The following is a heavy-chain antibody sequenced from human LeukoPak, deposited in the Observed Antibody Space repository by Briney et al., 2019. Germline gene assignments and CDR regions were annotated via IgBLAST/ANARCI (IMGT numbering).Heavy chain of an antibody. D-gene: IGHD4-17*01. CDR2: AYSGGTT. CDR1: GFIFSSYG. Sequence: GRSLRLSCAASGFIFSSYGMHWVRQAPGKGLEWVSVAYSGGTTYYADSVKGRFTVSRESSKKTVYLQMNSLRVEDTAVYYCAREATVSQGAFDIWGQGTMVTVSS. J-gene: IGHJ3*02. CDR3: AREATVSQGAFDI. V-gene: IGHV3-53*01.